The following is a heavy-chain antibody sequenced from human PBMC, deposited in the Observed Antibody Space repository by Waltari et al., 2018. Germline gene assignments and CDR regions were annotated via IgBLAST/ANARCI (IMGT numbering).Heavy chain of an antibody. J-gene: IGHJ4*02. D-gene: IGHD6-13*01. Sequence: QVQLQESGPGLVKPSQTLSLTCTVSGGSISSGSYYWSWIRQPAGKGLEWIGRIYTSGSTNNNPARKSRVTISVDTSKNQFSLKLSSVTAADTAVYYCARDQGYDSSSWYGLDYWGQGTLVTVSS. CDR3: ARDQGYDSSSWYGLDY. CDR1: GGSISSGSYY. CDR2: IYTSGST. V-gene: IGHV4-61*02.